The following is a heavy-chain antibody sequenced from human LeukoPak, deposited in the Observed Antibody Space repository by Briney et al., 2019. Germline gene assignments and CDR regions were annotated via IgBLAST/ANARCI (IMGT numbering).Heavy chain of an antibody. D-gene: IGHD5-18*01. Sequence: PGGSLRPSCAASGFTVSSNYMSWVRQAPGKGLEWVSVIYSGGSTYNADSVKGRFTISRDNAKNSLYLQMNSLRAEDTAVYYCARARIRGGFDPWGQGTLVTVSS. J-gene: IGHJ5*02. CDR2: IYSGGST. V-gene: IGHV3-66*01. CDR1: GFTVSSNY. CDR3: ARARIRGGFDP.